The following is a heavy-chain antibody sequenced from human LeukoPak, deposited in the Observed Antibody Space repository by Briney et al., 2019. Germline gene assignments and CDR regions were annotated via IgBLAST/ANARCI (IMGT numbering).Heavy chain of an antibody. CDR3: ARASTLSQRAFDI. CDR2: INWNGGST. J-gene: IGHJ3*02. Sequence: GGSLRLSCAASGFTFDDYGMSWVRQAPGKGLEWVSGINWNGGSTGYADSVKGRFTVSRDNAKNSLYLQMISLRAEDTALYYCARASTLSQRAFDIWGQGTMVTVSS. V-gene: IGHV3-20*04. CDR1: GFTFDDYG.